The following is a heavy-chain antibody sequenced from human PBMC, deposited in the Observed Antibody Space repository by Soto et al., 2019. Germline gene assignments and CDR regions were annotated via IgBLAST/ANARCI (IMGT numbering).Heavy chain of an antibody. CDR1: GGTFSSYA. V-gene: IGHV1-69*13. CDR3: ARGGHGGYGNWFDP. J-gene: IGHJ5*02. Sequence: SVKVSCKASGGTFSSYAISWVRQAPGQGLEWMGGIIPIFGTANYAQKFQGRVTITADESTSTAYMELRSLRSDDTAVYYCARGGHGGYGNWFDPWGQGTLVTVSS. CDR2: IIPIFGTA. D-gene: IGHD5-12*01.